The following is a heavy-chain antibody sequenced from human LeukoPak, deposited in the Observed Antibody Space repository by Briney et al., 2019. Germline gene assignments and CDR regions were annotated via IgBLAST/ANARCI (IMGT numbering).Heavy chain of an antibody. CDR2: VSKTGNT. CDR1: SASVTTHY. CDR3: ARRGAPSKLYYFDS. D-gene: IGHD1-26*01. V-gene: IGHV4-59*08. Sequence: SETLSLTCTVSSASVTTHYWAWIRQPPGKGLGWIGFVSKTGNTNYNPSLKSRVTISADTSKNIFSLKLRTLTAADTAVYFCARRGAPSKLYYFDSWGPGTLVIVSS. J-gene: IGHJ4*02.